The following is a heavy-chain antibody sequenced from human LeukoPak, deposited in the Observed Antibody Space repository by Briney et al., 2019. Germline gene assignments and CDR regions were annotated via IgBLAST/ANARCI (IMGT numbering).Heavy chain of an antibody. CDR2: IKSKTDGGTT. CDR3: TTGPRYCSGGSCPGLIDY. CDR1: GFTFSNAW. J-gene: IGHJ4*02. V-gene: IGHV3-15*01. D-gene: IGHD2-15*01. Sequence: GGSLRLSCAASGFTFSNAWMSWVRQAPGKGLEWVGRIKSKTDGGTTDYAAPVKGRFTISRDDSKNTLYPQMNSLKTEDTAVYYCTTGPRYCSGGSCPGLIDYWGQGTLVTVSS.